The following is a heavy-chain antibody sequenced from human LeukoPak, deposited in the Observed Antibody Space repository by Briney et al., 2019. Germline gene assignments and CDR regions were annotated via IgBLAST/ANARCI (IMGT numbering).Heavy chain of an antibody. V-gene: IGHV1-46*01. D-gene: IGHD6-13*01. CDR3: ARVRIAAAGPTIPGYYFDY. Sequence: ASVKVSCKASGYTFTSYHMHWVRQAPGQGLEWMGKINLSGGSTTYAQKFQGRVTITADESTSTAYMELSSLRSEDTAVYYCARVRIAAAGPTIPGYYFDYWGQGTLVTVSS. CDR1: GYTFTSYH. CDR2: INLSGGST. J-gene: IGHJ4*02.